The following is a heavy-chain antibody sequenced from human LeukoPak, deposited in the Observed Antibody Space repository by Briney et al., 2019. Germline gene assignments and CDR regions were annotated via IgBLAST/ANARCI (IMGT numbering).Heavy chain of an antibody. CDR2: IWYDGSNK. Sequence: GGSLRLSCAASGFTFSSYGMHWVRQAPGKGLEWVAVIWYDGSNKYYADSVKGRFTISRDNSKNTLYLQMNSLRAEDTAVYYCARAPDFGVVMLDYWGQGTLVTVSS. J-gene: IGHJ4*02. V-gene: IGHV3-33*01. D-gene: IGHD3-3*01. CDR3: ARAPDFGVVMLDY. CDR1: GFTFSSYG.